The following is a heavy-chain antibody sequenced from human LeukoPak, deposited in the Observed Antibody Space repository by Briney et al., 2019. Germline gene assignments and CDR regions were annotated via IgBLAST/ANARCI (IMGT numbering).Heavy chain of an antibody. CDR2: IHYSGST. CDR3: ARGVYYGSGSYYVGSGYYYGMDV. V-gene: IGHV4-30-4*08. Sequence: PSQTLSLTCTVSGGSISSGDYYWSWIRQPPGKGLEWIAYIHYSGSTYYNPSLKSRVTISVDTSKNQFSLKLSSVTAADTAVYYCARGVYYGSGSYYVGSGYYYGMDVWGQGTTVTVSS. D-gene: IGHD3-10*01. J-gene: IGHJ6*02. CDR1: GGSISSGDYY.